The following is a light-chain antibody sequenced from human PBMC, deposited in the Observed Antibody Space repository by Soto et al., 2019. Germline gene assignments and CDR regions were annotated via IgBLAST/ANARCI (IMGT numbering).Light chain of an antibody. CDR3: QQYSSYPWT. CDR1: QSISSW. CDR2: KAS. J-gene: IGKJ1*01. V-gene: IGKV1-5*03. Sequence: DIQMTQSPSTLSASVGDRVTITCRASQSISSWLAWYQQKPGKAPKLLIYKASSLESGVPSSFSGSGSGTEFTLTISSLPPDDFATYYCQQYSSYPWTFGQGTKVEIK.